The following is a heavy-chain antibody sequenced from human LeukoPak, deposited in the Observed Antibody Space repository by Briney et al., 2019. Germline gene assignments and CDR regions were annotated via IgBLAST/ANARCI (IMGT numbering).Heavy chain of an antibody. D-gene: IGHD4-23*01. J-gene: IGHJ4*02. CDR2: ISYDGSNK. Sequence: GGSLRLSCAASGFTFSSYAMHWVRQAPGKGLEWVAVISYDGSNKYYADSVKGRFTISRDNAKNSLYLQMNSLRAEDTALYYCAKDANYDGTYFDYWGQGTLVTVSS. V-gene: IGHV3-30-3*01. CDR1: GFTFSSYA. CDR3: AKDANYDGTYFDY.